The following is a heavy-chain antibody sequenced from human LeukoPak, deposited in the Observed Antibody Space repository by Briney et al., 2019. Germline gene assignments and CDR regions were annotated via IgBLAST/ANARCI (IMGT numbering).Heavy chain of an antibody. V-gene: IGHV3-30*09. CDR3: ARAPRGFQWFMDY. J-gene: IGHJ4*02. CDR2: ISYDGSNK. CDR1: GFTFSSYA. D-gene: IGHD2-8*02. Sequence: GRSLRLSCAASGFTFSSYAMHWVRQAPGKGLEWVAVISYDGSNKYYADAVKGRFAISKDISKNTLYLQMDRLRVEDTAVYYCARAPRGFQWFMDYWGQGTLVTVSS.